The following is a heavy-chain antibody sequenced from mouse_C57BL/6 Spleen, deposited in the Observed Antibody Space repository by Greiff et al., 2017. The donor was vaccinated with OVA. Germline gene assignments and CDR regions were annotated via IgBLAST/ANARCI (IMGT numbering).Heavy chain of an antibody. Sequence: EVKLMESGGGLVKPGGSLKLSCAASGFTFSSYTMSWVRQTPEKRLEWVATISGGVGNTYYPESVKGRYTISRDNAKNTLYLQMSSLRSEDTVLYYCARHLIGRYAMVYWGQGTSGTVT. CDR3: ARHLIGRYAMVY. D-gene: IGHD2-14*01. J-gene: IGHJ4*01. CDR2: ISGGVGNT. V-gene: IGHV5-9*01. CDR1: GFTFSSYT.